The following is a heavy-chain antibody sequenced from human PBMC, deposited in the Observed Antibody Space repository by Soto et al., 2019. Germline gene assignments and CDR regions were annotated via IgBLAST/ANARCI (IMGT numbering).Heavy chain of an antibody. V-gene: IGHV4-30-4*01. D-gene: IGHD4-17*01. Sequence: SETLSLTCTVSGGSISSGDYYWSWIRQPPGKGLEWIGYIYYSGSTYYNPSLKSRVTTSVDTSKNQFSLKLSAVTATDTAVYYCARHGNTVTTGYYYGMDVWGQGTTVTVSS. CDR3: ARHGNTVTTGYYYGMDV. J-gene: IGHJ6*02. CDR1: GGSISSGDYY. CDR2: IYYSGST.